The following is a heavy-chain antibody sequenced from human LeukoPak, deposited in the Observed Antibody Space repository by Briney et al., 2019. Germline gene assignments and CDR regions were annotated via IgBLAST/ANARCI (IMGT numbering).Heavy chain of an antibody. Sequence: KAGGSLRLSCAASGFTFSSYNMNWVRQAPGKGLEWVSSISTSSSYIYYADSVKGRFTVSRDNAKNSVYLQMNSLRAEDTAVYYCARDPNVVIVSASCFDCWGQGTLVTVSS. CDR1: GFTFSSYN. D-gene: IGHD2-15*01. CDR3: ARDPNVVIVSASCFDC. CDR2: ISTSSSYI. J-gene: IGHJ4*02. V-gene: IGHV3-21*01.